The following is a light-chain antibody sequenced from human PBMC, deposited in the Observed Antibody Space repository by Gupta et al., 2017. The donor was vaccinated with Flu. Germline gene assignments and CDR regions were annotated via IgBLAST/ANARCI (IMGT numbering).Light chain of an antibody. CDR2: GAS. J-gene: IGKJ1*01. Sequence: EIVMTQSPATLSVSPGERATLSCRASQSVSSNLAWYQQKPGQAPRLLIYGASTRATGIPARFSGSGSGTEFPLTISSLQSEDFAVYYCHQYNKGWTFGQGTKVEIK. CDR3: HQYNKGWT. V-gene: IGKV3-15*01. CDR1: QSVSSN.